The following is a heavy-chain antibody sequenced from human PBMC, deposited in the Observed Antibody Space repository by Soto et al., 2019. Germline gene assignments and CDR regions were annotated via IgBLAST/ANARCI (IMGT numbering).Heavy chain of an antibody. V-gene: IGHV1-18*01. D-gene: IGHD5-12*01. Sequence: GASVKVSCKASGYTFTSYGISWVRQAPGQGLEWMGWIGAYNGNTNYAQKLQGRVTMTTDTSTSTAYMELRSLRSDDTAVYYCARVATPGSFLVYYYYYGMDVWGQGTTVTVSS. CDR1: GYTFTSYG. J-gene: IGHJ6*02. CDR2: IGAYNGNT. CDR3: ARVATPGSFLVYYYYYGMDV.